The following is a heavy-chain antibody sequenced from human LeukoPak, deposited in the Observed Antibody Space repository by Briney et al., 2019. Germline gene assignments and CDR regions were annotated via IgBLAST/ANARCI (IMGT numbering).Heavy chain of an antibody. CDR1: GGSISSGGYS. J-gene: IGHJ4*02. CDR2: IYHSGST. D-gene: IGHD1-26*01. CDR3: ARGVVGATGYFDY. V-gene: IGHV4-30-2*01. Sequence: SQTLSLTCAVSGGSISSGGYSWSWIRQPPGKGLEWIGYIYHSGSTYYNPSLKSRVTISVDTSKNQFSLKLSSVTAADTAVYYCARGVVGATGYFDYWGQGTLVTVSS.